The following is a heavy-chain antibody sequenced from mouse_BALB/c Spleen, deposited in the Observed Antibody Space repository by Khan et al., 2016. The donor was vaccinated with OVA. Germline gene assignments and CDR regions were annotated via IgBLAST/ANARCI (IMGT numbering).Heavy chain of an antibody. CDR1: GYTFSTYG. CDR2: ISTGCRYT. CDR3: ARVVYYYDSEGFEY. V-gene: IGHV5-6*01. D-gene: IGHD1-1*01. J-gene: IGHJ3*01. Sequence: EVELVESGGDLVEPGGSLKLSCAASGYTFSTYGMSWVRQTPDKGLEWVATISTGCRYTYYPDSVRGRFTISRDNSTNTPYLQMTSLKSEDTAMFYGARVVYYYDSEGFEYWGQGTLVTVSA.